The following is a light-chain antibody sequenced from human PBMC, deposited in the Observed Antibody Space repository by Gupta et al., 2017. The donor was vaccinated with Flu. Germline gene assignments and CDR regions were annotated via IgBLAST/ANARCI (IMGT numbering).Light chain of an antibody. Sequence: SIAISCTGTSTDIGSYKYVSWYQQHPAKAPQLLIYDVTNRPSGVSTRFSGSKSGDTASLTISGRQAEDEADYYCSSCTSSTTLVFGGGTRLTVL. V-gene: IGLV2-14*01. J-gene: IGLJ2*01. CDR1: STDIGSYKY. CDR2: DVT. CDR3: SSCTSSTTLV.